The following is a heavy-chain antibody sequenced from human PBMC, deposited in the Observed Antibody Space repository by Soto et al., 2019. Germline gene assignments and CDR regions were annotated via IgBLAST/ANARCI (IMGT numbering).Heavy chain of an antibody. V-gene: IGHV3-30-3*01. CDR3: ARGRRYASSSIDS. J-gene: IGHJ4*02. CDR2: ISSDIITT. D-gene: IGHD6-6*01. CDR1: GFTFGPYS. Sequence: QVHLAESGGDVVQPGTSLRLSCSASGFTFGPYSMHCVRQPPGKGLEWVAFISSDIITTNYADFVRGRFSISRDNYRNTVYLQINSLRPEDTAIYFCARGRRYASSSIDSWGQGTLVTVSS.